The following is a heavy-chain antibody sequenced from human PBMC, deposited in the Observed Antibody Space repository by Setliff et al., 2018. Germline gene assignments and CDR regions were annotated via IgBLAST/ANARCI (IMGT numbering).Heavy chain of an antibody. D-gene: IGHD1-20*01. CDR2: IIPIFGSA. V-gene: IGHV1-69*05. CDR3: ARYITGHSPPYYFDY. J-gene: IGHJ4*02. Sequence: GASVKVSCKASGGTFNSYTISWVRQAPGQGLEWMGGIIPIFGSANYAQKRQGRVTMTTDTSTSTAYMELRSLISDDTAVYYCARYITGHSPPYYFDYWGQGTLVTVSS. CDR1: GGTFNSYT.